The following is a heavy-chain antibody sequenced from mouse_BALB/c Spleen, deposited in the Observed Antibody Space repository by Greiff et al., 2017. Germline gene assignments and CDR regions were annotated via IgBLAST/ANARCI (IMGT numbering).Heavy chain of an antibody. V-gene: IGHV1S16*01. CDR2: INPSNGGT. Sequence: QVQLQQSGAELVKPGASVKLSCKASGYTFTSYWMHWVKQRPGQGLEWIGVINPSNGGTNYNEKFKRKATLTVAKSYSTAYMQLSSLTSEDSAVYYCTIWFITTSYAMDYWGQGTSVTVSS. J-gene: IGHJ4*01. D-gene: IGHD1-2*01. CDR3: TIWFITTSYAMDY. CDR1: GYTFTSYW.